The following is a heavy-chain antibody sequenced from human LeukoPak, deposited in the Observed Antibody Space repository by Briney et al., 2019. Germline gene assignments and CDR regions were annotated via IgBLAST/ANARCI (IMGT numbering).Heavy chain of an antibody. CDR1: GFTFSSYS. V-gene: IGHV3-7*01. D-gene: IGHD3-22*01. CDR3: ARVAYYYDSSGYFGFDY. J-gene: IGHJ4*02. Sequence: GGSLRLSCAASGFTFSSYSMSWVRQAPGKGLEWVANIKQDGSEKYYVDSVKGRFTISRDNAKNSLYLQMNSLRAEDTAVYYCARVAYYYDSSGYFGFDYWGQGTLVTVSS. CDR2: IKQDGSEK.